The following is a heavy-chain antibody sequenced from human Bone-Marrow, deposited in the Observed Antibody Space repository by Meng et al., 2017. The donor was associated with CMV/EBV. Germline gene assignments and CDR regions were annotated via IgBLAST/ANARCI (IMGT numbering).Heavy chain of an antibody. CDR1: GFTFNNYD. CDR3: AKVDRSSGMDV. V-gene: IGHV3-30*02. CDR2: IRSDGDNK. Sequence: GESLKISCAASGFTFNNYDMSWVRQAPGKGLEWVAFIRSDGDNKFHSDSVKGRFTVSRDNSKNTLYLQMHSLTTEDTAMYYCAKVDRSSGMDVWGHGTTVTVSS. J-gene: IGHJ6*02. D-gene: IGHD6-13*01.